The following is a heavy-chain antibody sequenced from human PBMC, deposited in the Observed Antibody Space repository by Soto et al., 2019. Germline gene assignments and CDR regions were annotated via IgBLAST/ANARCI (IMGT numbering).Heavy chain of an antibody. CDR2: TYXRSKWNN. J-gene: IGHJ4*02. CDR3: ARNFCNAPPAFDF. D-gene: IGHD4-4*01. CDR1: WDNISTNSAG. V-gene: IGHV6-1*01. Sequence: SQTLSLTGVVSWDNISTNSAGWNWIMQYPSRGLEWLGRTYXRSKWNNDYSAFVKSRITVTPDASKNQFSLHLNSAAPEDTGVYYYARNFCNAPPAFDFRGQGIQVTVSS.